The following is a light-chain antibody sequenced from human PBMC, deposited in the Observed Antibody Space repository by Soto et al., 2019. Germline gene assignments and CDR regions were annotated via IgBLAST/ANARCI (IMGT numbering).Light chain of an antibody. J-gene: IGLJ1*01. Sequence: QSALTQPPSASGSPGQSVTISCTGTKNDIGVYDFVSWYQHHPGKAPRLIIYEVVQRPSGAPDRFSGSKSGNTASLTVSGLQAADEGDYFCKSYAGSNTYVFGSGTKLTVL. V-gene: IGLV2-8*01. CDR1: KNDIGVYDF. CDR2: EVV. CDR3: KSYAGSNTYV.